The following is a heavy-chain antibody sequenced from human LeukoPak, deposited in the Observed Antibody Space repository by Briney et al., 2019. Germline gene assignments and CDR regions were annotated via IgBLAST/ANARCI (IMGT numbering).Heavy chain of an antibody. J-gene: IGHJ4*02. CDR1: GFTFSSYS. V-gene: IGHV3-21*01. Sequence: GGSLRLSCAASGFTFSSYSMTWVRQAPGKGLEWVSSISSSSSYIYYADSVKGRFTISRDNAKNSLYLQMNSLRAEDTAVYYCAGAAPRYDFWSGWDYWGQGTLVTVSS. CDR2: ISSSSSYI. CDR3: AGAAPRYDFWSGWDY. D-gene: IGHD3-3*01.